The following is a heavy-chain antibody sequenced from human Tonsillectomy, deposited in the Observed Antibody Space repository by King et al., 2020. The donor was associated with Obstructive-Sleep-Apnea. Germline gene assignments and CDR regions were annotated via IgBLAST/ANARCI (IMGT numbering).Heavy chain of an antibody. CDR1: GFTFSSYD. CDR2: IGTAGDT. D-gene: IGHD2-15*01. Sequence: VQLVESGGGLVQPGGSLRLSCAASGFTFSSYDMHWVRQATGKGLEWVSAIGTAGDTYYPGSVKGRFTISRENARNSLYLQMNSLRAGDTAVYYCARVDCSGGSCRFDYWGQGTLVTVSS. J-gene: IGHJ4*02. CDR3: ARVDCSGGSCRFDY. V-gene: IGHV3-13*04.